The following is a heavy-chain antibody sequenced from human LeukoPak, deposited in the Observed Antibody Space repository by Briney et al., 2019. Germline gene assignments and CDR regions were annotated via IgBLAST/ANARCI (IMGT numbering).Heavy chain of an antibody. V-gene: IGHV3-23*01. J-gene: IGHJ4*02. CDR2: ISGSGGST. D-gene: IGHD1-26*01. CDR1: GFTCSDYA. Sequence: PGGSLRLSCAVSGFTCSDYAMSWVRQAPGKGLAWVSTISGSGGSTYSADSVKGRFTISRDNSKNTLYLQVNSLRAEDTAVYYCAKGGKWDVTPFDYWGQGTLVTVSS. CDR3: AKGGKWDVTPFDY.